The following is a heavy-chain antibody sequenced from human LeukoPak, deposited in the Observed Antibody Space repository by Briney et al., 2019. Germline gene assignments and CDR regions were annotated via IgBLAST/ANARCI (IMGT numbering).Heavy chain of an antibody. D-gene: IGHD5-12*01. V-gene: IGHV1-8*01. Sequence: ASVKVSCKASGYTFTSYDINWVRQATGQGLEWMGWMNPNSGNTGYAQKFQGRVTMTRNTSISTAYIELSSLRSEDTAVYYCARGGYSGYDSSYGMDVWGQGTTVTVSS. CDR1: GYTFTSYD. CDR3: ARGGYSGYDSSYGMDV. CDR2: MNPNSGNT. J-gene: IGHJ6*02.